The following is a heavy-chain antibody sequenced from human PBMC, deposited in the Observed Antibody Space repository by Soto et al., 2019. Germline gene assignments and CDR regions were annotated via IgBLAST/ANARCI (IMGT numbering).Heavy chain of an antibody. D-gene: IGHD3-10*01. CDR2: IYSSGRT. CDR1: GGSIRNYY. CDR3: EGYSSYYNMDV. J-gene: IGHJ6*02. Sequence: QVQLQESGPGLLKTAETLSLTCSVSGGSIRNYYWSWVRQPAGKGLEWIGRIYSSGRTNYNPSLKSRVTMSLDTSTNQFSLKLSSVTAADTAVYYCEGYSSYYNMDVWGQGTTVTVSS. V-gene: IGHV4-4*07.